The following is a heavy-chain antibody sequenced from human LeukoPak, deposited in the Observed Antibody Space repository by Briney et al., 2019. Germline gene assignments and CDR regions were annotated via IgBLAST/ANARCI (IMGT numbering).Heavy chain of an antibody. J-gene: IGHJ3*02. V-gene: IGHV4-34*01. Sequence: SETLSLTCAVYGGSFSGYYWSWIRQPPGKGLEWIGEINHSGSTNYNPSLKSRVTISVDTSKNQFSLKLSSVTAADTAVYYCARPTASYCSSTSCQRYHSAFDIWGQGTMVTVSS. CDR3: ARPTASYCSSTSCQRYHSAFDI. CDR1: GGSFSGYY. CDR2: INHSGST. D-gene: IGHD2-2*01.